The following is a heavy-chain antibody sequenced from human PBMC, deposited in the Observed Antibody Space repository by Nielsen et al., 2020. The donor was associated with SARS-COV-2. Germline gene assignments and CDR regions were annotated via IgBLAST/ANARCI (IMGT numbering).Heavy chain of an antibody. Sequence: SGPTLVKPTETLTLTCTVSGFSLSNARMGVSWIRQPPGKALEWLARIDWDDDKYYSTSLKTRLTISKDTSKNQVVLTMTNMDPVDTATYYCARYYYYGMDVWGQGTTVTVSS. CDR1: GFSLSNARMG. CDR3: ARYYYYGMDV. V-gene: IGHV2-70*11. CDR2: IDWDDDK. J-gene: IGHJ6*02.